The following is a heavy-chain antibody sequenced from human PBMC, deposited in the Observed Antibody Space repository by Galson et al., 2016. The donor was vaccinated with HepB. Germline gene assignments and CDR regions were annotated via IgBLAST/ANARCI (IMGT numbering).Heavy chain of an antibody. Sequence: SVKVSCKASGYTFTSYNVHWVRQAPGQGLEWMGIINPSGGSTSYAQKLQGRVTMTRDTSTSTVYMELSSLRFEDTAVYYCARGGNGDYGTVGDDYWGQGTLVTVSS. V-gene: IGHV1-46*01. D-gene: IGHD4-17*01. CDR3: ARGGNGDYGTVGDDY. CDR1: GYTFTSYN. J-gene: IGHJ4*02. CDR2: INPSGGST.